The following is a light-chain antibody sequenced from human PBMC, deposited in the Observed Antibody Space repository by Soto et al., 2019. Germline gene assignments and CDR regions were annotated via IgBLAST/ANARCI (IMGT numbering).Light chain of an antibody. CDR1: QNIDNY. J-gene: IGKJ5*01. Sequence: DIQLTQSPSSLSASLGDRVTISCRASQNIDNYLHWYQQKSGKAPEALIYAASSLRDGVSSRFSGSGYGTEFTLTINNLQPEDFATYSCQQSSSSPPITFGQGTRLDI. V-gene: IGKV1-39*01. CDR2: AAS. CDR3: QQSSSSPPIT.